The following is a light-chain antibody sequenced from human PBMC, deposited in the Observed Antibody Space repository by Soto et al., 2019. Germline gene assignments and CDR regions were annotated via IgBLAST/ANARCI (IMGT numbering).Light chain of an antibody. CDR3: DSWDNSLSVVL. CDR1: SSNIGSNY. Sequence: QSALTQPPSVSAAPGQRVTISCSGSSSNIGSNYVSWYQQLPGTAHKLLIYDNYKRPSGIPDRFSGSTSGTSATLAIAGLQTGDEADYYCDSWDNSLSVVLFGGGTKLTVL. V-gene: IGLV1-51*01. CDR2: DNY. J-gene: IGLJ2*01.